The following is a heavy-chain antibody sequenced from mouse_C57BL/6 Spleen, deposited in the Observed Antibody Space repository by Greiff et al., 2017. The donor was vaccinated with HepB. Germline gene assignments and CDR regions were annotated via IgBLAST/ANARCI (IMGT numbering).Heavy chain of an antibody. Sequence: EVKLVESGGDLVKPGGSLKLSCAASGFTFSSYGMSWVRQTPDKRLEWVATISSGGSYTYYPDSVKGRFTISRDNAMNTLYLQMSSLKSEDTAMYYCAIYDGYPHFAYWGQGTLVTVSA. CDR2: ISSGGSYT. CDR1: GFTFSSYG. D-gene: IGHD2-3*01. V-gene: IGHV5-6*01. J-gene: IGHJ3*01. CDR3: AIYDGYPHFAY.